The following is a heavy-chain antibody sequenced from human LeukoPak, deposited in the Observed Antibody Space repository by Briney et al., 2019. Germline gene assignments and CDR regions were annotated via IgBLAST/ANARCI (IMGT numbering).Heavy chain of an antibody. J-gene: IGHJ4*02. Sequence: PSETLSLTCTVSGGSISSSSYYWGWIRQPPGKGLEWIGSIYYSGSTYYNPSLKSRVTISVDTSKNQFSLKLSSVTAADTAVYYCAVHYYGSGSYQGYWGQGTLVTVSS. D-gene: IGHD3-10*01. CDR3: AVHYYGSGSYQGY. V-gene: IGHV4-39*01. CDR2: IYYSGST. CDR1: GGSISSSSYY.